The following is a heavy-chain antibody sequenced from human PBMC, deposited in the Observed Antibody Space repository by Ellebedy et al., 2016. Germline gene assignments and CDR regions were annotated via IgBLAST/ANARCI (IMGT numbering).Heavy chain of an antibody. CDR2: ISANGDKR. CDR1: GLTFSNFF. V-gene: IGHV3-23*01. CDR3: RQGHYADY. J-gene: IGHJ4*02. Sequence: GESLKISXAVSGLTFSNFFMSWVRQAPGKGLEWVATISANGDKRDLADSVKGRFTISRDNSRNTVYLQMNSLGVDDTGVYYCRQGHYADYWGQGTLVTVSS. D-gene: IGHD3-16*01.